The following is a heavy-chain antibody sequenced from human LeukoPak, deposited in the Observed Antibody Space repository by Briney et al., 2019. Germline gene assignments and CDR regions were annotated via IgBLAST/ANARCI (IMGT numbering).Heavy chain of an antibody. Sequence: GGSLRLSCTASGFTFGDYAMSWFRQAPGKGLEWVSYISSSSSYKKYADSVRGRFTISRDDADNTVYLQMNSLGVEDTAMYYCARGNGYSYMERIDYWGQGTLVTVSS. CDR2: ISSSSSYK. D-gene: IGHD5-18*01. CDR3: ARGNGYSYMERIDY. J-gene: IGHJ4*02. CDR1: GFTFGDYA. V-gene: IGHV3-11*06.